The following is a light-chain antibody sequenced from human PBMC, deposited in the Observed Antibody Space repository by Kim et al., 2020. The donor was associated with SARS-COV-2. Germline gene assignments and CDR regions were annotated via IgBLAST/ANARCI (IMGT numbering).Light chain of an antibody. Sequence: APGKTARINCGGTNRGGKSVNWYQRRPGQAPVLVIYYDADRPSGIPERFSGSNSGNTATLTISGVEAGDEADYYCQVWDTSTEHILFGGGTQLTVL. CDR1: NRGGKS. CDR2: YDA. CDR3: QVWDTSTEHIL. V-gene: IGLV3-21*04. J-gene: IGLJ2*01.